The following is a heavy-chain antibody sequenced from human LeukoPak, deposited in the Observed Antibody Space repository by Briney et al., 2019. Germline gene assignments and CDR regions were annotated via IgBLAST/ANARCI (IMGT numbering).Heavy chain of an antibody. CDR3: ARGPPIVVVTAQLDY. CDR2: FYHSGST. Sequence: SETLSLTCAVSGYSISGGYYWGWIRQLPGKGLEWIGSFYHSGSTYYNPSLKSRVTISVDTSKNQFSLKLSSVTAADTAVYYCARGPPIVVVTAQLDYWGQGTLVTVSS. V-gene: IGHV4-38-2*01. CDR1: GYSISGGYY. D-gene: IGHD2-21*02. J-gene: IGHJ4*02.